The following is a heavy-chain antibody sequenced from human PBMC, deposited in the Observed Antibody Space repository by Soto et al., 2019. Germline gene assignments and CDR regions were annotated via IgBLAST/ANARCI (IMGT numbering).Heavy chain of an antibody. J-gene: IGHJ5*02. V-gene: IGHV4-4*07. CDR3: ARVGETGMSYGWFDP. CDR2: IYTSGST. CDR1: GGSISSYY. Sequence: PXETLSLTCTVSGGSISSYYWSWIRQPSGKGLEWIGRIYTSGSTNYNPSLKSRVTMSVDTSKNQFSLKLSSVTAADTAVYYCARVGETGMSYGWFDPWGQGTLVTVSS. D-gene: IGHD1-1*01.